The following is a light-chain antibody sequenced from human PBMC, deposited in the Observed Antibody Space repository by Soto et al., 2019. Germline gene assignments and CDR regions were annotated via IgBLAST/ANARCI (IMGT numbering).Light chain of an antibody. J-gene: IGLJ1*01. CDR1: SSDIGAYNS. CDR2: DVS. Sequence: QSVLTQPASVSGSPGQSITISCTGTSSDIGAYNSVSWYQLHPGKAPKLMIFDVSSRPSGVSNRFSGSKSGNTASLAISWLQAEDEADYFCSSYSSITTYVFGTGTKVTVL. CDR3: SSYSSITTYV. V-gene: IGLV2-14*03.